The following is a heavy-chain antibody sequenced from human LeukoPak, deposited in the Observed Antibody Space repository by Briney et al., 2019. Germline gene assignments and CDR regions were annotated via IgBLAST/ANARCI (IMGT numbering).Heavy chain of an antibody. CDR3: AREGSARVLRYFDWLLN. J-gene: IGHJ4*02. CDR2: ISSSSSYI. Sequence: PGGSLRLSCAASGFTFSSYDMNWVRQAPGKGLEWVSSISSSSSYIYYADSVKGRFTISRDNAKNSLYLQMNSLRAEDTAVYYCAREGSARVLRYFDWLLNWGQGTLVTVSS. D-gene: IGHD3-9*01. CDR1: GFTFSSYD. V-gene: IGHV3-21*01.